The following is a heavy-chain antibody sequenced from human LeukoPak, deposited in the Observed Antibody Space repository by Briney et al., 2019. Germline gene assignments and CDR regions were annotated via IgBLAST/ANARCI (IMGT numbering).Heavy chain of an antibody. J-gene: IGHJ4*02. CDR3: ARGVDY. Sequence: SETLSLTCSVSGYSISSGYYWGWIRQPPGKGLEWIGNIYRSGNTHYSPSLKSRVTISVDTSKNQFSLKLSSVTAADTAVYYCARGVDYWGQGAPVTVSS. CDR1: GYSISSGYY. CDR2: IYRSGNT. V-gene: IGHV4-38-2*02.